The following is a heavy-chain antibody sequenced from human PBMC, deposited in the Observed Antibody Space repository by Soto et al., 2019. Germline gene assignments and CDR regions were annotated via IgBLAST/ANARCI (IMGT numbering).Heavy chain of an antibody. CDR1: GFSFSSDS. D-gene: IGHD1-1*01. V-gene: IGHV3-21*01. J-gene: IGHJ5*01. CDR2: ISSSGSFK. CDR3: ARGAPTGSRLDWVDS. Sequence: GGSLRLSCAASGFSFSSDSMGWVRQAPGKGLEWVSSISSSGSFKNYADSVKGRFTISRDNSKNSLYLQMNSLKDEDTAVYYCARGAPTGSRLDWVDSWGQGTLVTVSS.